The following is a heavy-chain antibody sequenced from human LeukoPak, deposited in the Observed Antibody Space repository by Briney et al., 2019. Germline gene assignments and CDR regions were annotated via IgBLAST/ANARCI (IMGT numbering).Heavy chain of an antibody. Sequence: ASVKVSCKASGYTFTGYYMHWVRQAPGQGLEWMGWINPNSGGTNYAQKFQGRVTMTRDTSISTAYMELSRLRSDGTAVYYCARSGYSGYDSGGYWGQGTLVTVSS. J-gene: IGHJ4*02. CDR3: ARSGYSGYDSGGY. CDR1: GYTFTGYY. CDR2: INPNSGGT. V-gene: IGHV1-2*02. D-gene: IGHD5-12*01.